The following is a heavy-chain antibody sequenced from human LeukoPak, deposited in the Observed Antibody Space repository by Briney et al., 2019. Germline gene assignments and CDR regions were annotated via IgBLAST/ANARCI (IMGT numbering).Heavy chain of an antibody. D-gene: IGHD3-3*01. CDR2: IIPIFGTA. Sequence: GASVKVSCEASGGTFSSYTISWVRQAPGQGLEWMGGIIPIFGTANYAQKFQGRVTITADESTSTAYMELSSLRSEDTAVYYCAKAPGYDFWSGYFVRDEGSGAFDIWGQGTMVTVSS. CDR3: AKAPGYDFWSGYFVRDEGSGAFDI. J-gene: IGHJ3*02. CDR1: GGTFSSYT. V-gene: IGHV1-69*13.